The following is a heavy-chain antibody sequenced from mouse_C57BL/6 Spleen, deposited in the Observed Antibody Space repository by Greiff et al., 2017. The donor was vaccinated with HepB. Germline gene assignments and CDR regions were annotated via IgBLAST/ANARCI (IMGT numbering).Heavy chain of an antibody. Sequence: VQLQQSGPELVKPGASVKISCKASGYAFSSSWMNWVKQRPGKGLEWIGGIYPGDGDTNYNGKFKGKATLTADKSSSTALMQLSSLTSRDSAVYFCARGYSWYFDVWGTGTTVTVSS. CDR2: IYPGDGDT. J-gene: IGHJ1*03. D-gene: IGHD2-3*01. CDR3: ARGYSWYFDV. CDR1: GYAFSSSW. V-gene: IGHV1-82*01.